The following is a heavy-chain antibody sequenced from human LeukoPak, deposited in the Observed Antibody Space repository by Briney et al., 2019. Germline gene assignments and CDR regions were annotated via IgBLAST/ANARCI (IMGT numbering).Heavy chain of an antibody. J-gene: IGHJ5*02. Sequence: PGGSLRLSWAASGXTFSNYGMHWVRQAPGKGLEWVAVIWYDGSNKYYADSVKGLFTISRDNSKNTLYLQMNSLRAEDTAVYYCVRVAVAGNLNNWFDPWGQGTLVTVSS. CDR1: GXTFSNYG. V-gene: IGHV3-33*01. D-gene: IGHD6-19*01. CDR2: IWYDGSNK. CDR3: VRVAVAGNLNNWFDP.